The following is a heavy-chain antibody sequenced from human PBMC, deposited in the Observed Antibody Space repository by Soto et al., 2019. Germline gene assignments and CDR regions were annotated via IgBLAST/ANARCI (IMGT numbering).Heavy chain of an antibody. Sequence: QVQVVQSGAEVKKPGSSVKVSCKTSGGTFNSHAINWVRQAPGQGLEWMGGIIPISGATSYAQKFQGRVTVTADEATNTAHMELSGLRAEDTAMYYCAGASRPLYFYFEMDVWGQGTTVIVSS. CDR1: GGTFNSHA. J-gene: IGHJ6*02. V-gene: IGHV1-69*01. CDR2: IIPISGAT. CDR3: AGASRPLYFYFEMDV.